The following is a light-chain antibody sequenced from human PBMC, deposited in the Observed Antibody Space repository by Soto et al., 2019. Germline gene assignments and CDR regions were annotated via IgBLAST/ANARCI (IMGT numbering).Light chain of an antibody. CDR3: QQHGISHIT. CDR1: QSVSSY. J-gene: IGKJ5*01. V-gene: IGKV3-11*01. CDR2: DAS. Sequence: EIVLTQSPATLSLSPGERATLSCRASQSVSSYLAWYQQKPGQAPRLLIYDASNRATGIPARFSGSRSGADFTLTITRLEPDDSAVYYCQQHGISHITFGQGTRLEIK.